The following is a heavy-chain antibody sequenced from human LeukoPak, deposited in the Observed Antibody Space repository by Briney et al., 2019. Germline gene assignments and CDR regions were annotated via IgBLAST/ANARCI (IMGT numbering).Heavy chain of an antibody. D-gene: IGHD1-7*01. CDR1: GFTVSSNY. V-gene: IGHV3-53*01. J-gene: IGHJ5*02. Sequence: GGSLRLSCAASGFTVSSNYMSWVRQAPGKGLEWVSVIYSGGSTYYADSVKGRFTISGDNSKNTLYLQMNSLRAEDTAVYYCARGGLGLRENWFDPWGQGTLVTVSS. CDR3: ARGGLGLRENWFDP. CDR2: IYSGGST.